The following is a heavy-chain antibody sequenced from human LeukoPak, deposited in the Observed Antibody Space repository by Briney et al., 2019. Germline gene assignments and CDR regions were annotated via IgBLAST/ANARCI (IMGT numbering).Heavy chain of an antibody. CDR2: IYASGST. V-gene: IGHV4-61*02. CDR3: ARDGGSYSLDY. CDR1: GGSISGSTYY. J-gene: IGHJ4*02. Sequence: SQTLSLTCTVSGGSISGSTYYWGWIRQPAGKGLEWIGRIYASGSTSYNPSLQSRATISVDTSKNQFSLKLSSVTAADTAIYYCARDGGSYSLDYWGRGTVVTVSS. D-gene: IGHD1-26*01.